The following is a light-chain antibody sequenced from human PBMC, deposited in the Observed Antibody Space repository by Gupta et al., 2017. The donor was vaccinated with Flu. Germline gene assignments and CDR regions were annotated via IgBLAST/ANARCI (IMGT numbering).Light chain of an antibody. CDR3: QVWDSSSDHVV. V-gene: IGLV3-21*02. CDR2: DDS. J-gene: IGLJ2*01. CDR1: NTGRKA. Sequence: SYVLTQPPSGSVAPGQTARITCGGNNTGRKAVHWYQQKPGRAHVRIVNDDSDRPSGIPERFSGSKPAKTATRTITRVEAGDEADYYCQVWDSSSDHVVVGGGTKLTVL.